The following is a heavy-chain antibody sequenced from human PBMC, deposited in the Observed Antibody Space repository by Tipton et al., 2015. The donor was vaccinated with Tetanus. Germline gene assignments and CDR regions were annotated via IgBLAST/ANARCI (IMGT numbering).Heavy chain of an antibody. CDR1: GFTFSSYA. Sequence: SLRLSCAASGFTFSSYAMSWVRQAPGKGLEWVAVIPFDGRNERYADSVKGRFIISRDNSKNTLYLQMNSLRPEDTAVYYCAKEFQRARIRFFDSWGQGTQVTASS. D-gene: IGHD2-15*01. CDR2: IPFDGRNE. V-gene: IGHV3-30*18. J-gene: IGHJ4*02. CDR3: AKEFQRARIRFFDS.